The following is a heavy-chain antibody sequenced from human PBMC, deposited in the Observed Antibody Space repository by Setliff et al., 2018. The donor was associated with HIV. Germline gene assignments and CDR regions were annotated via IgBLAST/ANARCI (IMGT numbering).Heavy chain of an antibody. Sequence: ASVKVSCKAAGYTFTSYDINWVRQAIGQGPEWMGWMNPNSGNTGYAQKFQGRVTMTRNTSISTAYMELSSLRSEDTAVYYCARRQGASGTTLYYWGQGSLVTVSS. V-gene: IGHV1-8*02. CDR3: ARRQGASGTTLYY. CDR2: MNPNSGNT. CDR1: GYTFTSYD. D-gene: IGHD3-10*01. J-gene: IGHJ4*02.